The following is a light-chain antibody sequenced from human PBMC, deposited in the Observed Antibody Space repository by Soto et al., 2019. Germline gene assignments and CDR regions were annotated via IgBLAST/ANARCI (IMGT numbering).Light chain of an antibody. Sequence: EIVLPQPPATLSLSPGERATLSCRASQSVSSYLAWYQQKPGQAPRLLIYDASNRATGIPARFSGSGSGTDLTLTNSSLEPEDFAVYYCQQRSNWPPALTFGGGTQVEI. J-gene: IGKJ4*01. CDR2: DAS. CDR3: QQRSNWPPALT. V-gene: IGKV3-11*01. CDR1: QSVSSY.